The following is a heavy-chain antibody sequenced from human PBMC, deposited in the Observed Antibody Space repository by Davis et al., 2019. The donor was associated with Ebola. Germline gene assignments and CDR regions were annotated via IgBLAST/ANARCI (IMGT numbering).Heavy chain of an antibody. Sequence: GGSLRPSCGASGFTFDDYAMTWVRQVPGKGLEWVSGINWNGASSGYADSVKGRFTISRDNVKNSLYLRMNSLRVEDTALYHCARVNAATGYSRFDTWGQGTLVTVSS. CDR2: INWNGASS. CDR3: ARVNAATGYSRFDT. D-gene: IGHD3-9*01. J-gene: IGHJ5*01. CDR1: GFTFDDYA. V-gene: IGHV3-20*01.